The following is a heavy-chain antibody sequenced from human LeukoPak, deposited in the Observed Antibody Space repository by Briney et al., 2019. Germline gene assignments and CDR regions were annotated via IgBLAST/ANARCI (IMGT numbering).Heavy chain of an antibody. D-gene: IGHD4-23*01. Sequence: SQTLSLTCTVSGASISSGANYWSWIRQHPGKGLEWIGCSQYSGNAHYNPYRRSRVTISVDTSENQFSLKLSSVTAADTAVYYCARDHPTGAGGFDIWGQGTMVTVSS. CDR3: ARDHPTGAGGFDI. V-gene: IGHV4-31*03. J-gene: IGHJ3*02. CDR2: SQYSGNA. CDR1: GASISSGANY.